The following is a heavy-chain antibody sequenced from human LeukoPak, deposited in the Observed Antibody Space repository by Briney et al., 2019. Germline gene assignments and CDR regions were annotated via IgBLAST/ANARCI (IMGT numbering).Heavy chain of an antibody. CDR2: ITGSGEST. V-gene: IGHV3-23*01. Sequence: GGSLRLSCAASGFPFSSYAMSWVRQAPGKGLEWVSTITGSGESTYYADSVKGRFTISRDSSKNTLYLQMNSLRAEDTAVYYCAKGTSASGTHYSAWNYWGQGTLVTVSS. J-gene: IGHJ4*02. D-gene: IGHD3-10*01. CDR3: AKGTSASGTHYSAWNY. CDR1: GFPFSSYA.